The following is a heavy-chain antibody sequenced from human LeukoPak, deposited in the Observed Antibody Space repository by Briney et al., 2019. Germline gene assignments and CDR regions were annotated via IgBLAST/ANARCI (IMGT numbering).Heavy chain of an antibody. CDR1: GYSISSGYY. Sequence: SETLSLTCTVSGYSISSGYYWGWIRQPPGKGLEWIGSIYHSGSTYYNPSLKSRVTISVDTPKNQFSLKLSSVTAADTAVYYCARSTAYNWFDPWGQGTLVTVSS. J-gene: IGHJ5*02. CDR3: ARSTAYNWFDP. CDR2: IYHSGST. D-gene: IGHD5-18*01. V-gene: IGHV4-38-2*02.